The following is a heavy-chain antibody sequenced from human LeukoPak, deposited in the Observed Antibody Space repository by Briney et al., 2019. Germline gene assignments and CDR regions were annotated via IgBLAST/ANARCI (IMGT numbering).Heavy chain of an antibody. J-gene: IGHJ4*02. D-gene: IGHD1-26*01. CDR1: GFTFTTYA. V-gene: IGHV3-23*01. Sequence: GGSLRLSSAASGFTFTTYAMSWVRRAPGKGLEWLSTISNSGDNTYYADSVKGRFTISRDNSKNTLSLQMNSLRAEDTAVYYCARDAWELLNFYLDYWGQGTLVTVSS. CDR3: ARDAWELLNFYLDY. CDR2: ISNSGDNT.